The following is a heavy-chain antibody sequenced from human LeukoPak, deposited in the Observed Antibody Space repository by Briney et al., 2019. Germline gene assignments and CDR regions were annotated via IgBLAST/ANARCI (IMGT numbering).Heavy chain of an antibody. V-gene: IGHV3-7*01. CDR1: GFTFSSYW. J-gene: IGHJ6*02. D-gene: IGHD6-13*01. Sequence: GGSLRLSCAASGFTFSSYWMSWVGQAPGKGLEWGANIKKDGSDKSYVDSVKGRFTISRDNAKNSLYLRMNSLRAEDTAVYYCAKWGPSASSWCSDYYYGMDVGSQGTTATAYS. CDR2: IKKDGSDK. CDR3: AKWGPSASSWCSDYYYGMDV.